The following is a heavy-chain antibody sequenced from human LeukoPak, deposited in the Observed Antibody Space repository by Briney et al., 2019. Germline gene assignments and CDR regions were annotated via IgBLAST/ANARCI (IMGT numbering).Heavy chain of an antibody. J-gene: IGHJ3*02. V-gene: IGHV3-53*04. CDR1: GFTVSSNY. Sequence: GGSLRLSCAASGFTVSSNYMSWVRQAPGKGLEWVSVIYSGGSTYYADSVKGRFTISRHNSKNTLYLQMNSLRAEDTAVYYCARGSLVAGQDDAFDIWGQGTMVTVSS. D-gene: IGHD5-12*01. CDR3: ARGSLVAGQDDAFDI. CDR2: IYSGGST.